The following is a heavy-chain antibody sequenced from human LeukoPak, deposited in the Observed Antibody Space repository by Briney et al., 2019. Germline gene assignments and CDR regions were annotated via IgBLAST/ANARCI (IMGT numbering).Heavy chain of an antibody. CDR2: ISAYNGNT. V-gene: IGHV1-18*01. CDR3: ARSWAYSGYDYVKHCFDY. J-gene: IGHJ4*02. CDR1: GYTFTSYG. Sequence: ASVKVSCKASGYTFTSYGISWVRQAPGQGLEWMGWISAYNGNTNYAQKLQGRVTMTTDTSTSTAYMELRSLRSDDTAVYYCARSWAYSGYDYVKHCFDYWGQGTLVTVSS. D-gene: IGHD5-12*01.